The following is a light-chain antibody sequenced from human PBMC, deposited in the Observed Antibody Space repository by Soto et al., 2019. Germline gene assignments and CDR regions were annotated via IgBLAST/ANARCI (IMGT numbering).Light chain of an antibody. Sequence: QSVLTQPSSASGTPGQRVTISCSGSSSSIGTNTVNWYQQFPGTAPKLLIYGHNQRPSGVPDRFSASKSGTSASLAISGLQSEDEAIYYCAVWDDSLNGRVFGGGTKLTVL. CDR2: GHN. CDR3: AVWDDSLNGRV. V-gene: IGLV1-44*01. J-gene: IGLJ2*01. CDR1: SSSIGTNT.